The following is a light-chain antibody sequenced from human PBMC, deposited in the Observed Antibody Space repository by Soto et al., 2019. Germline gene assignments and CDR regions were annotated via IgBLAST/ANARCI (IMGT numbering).Light chain of an antibody. V-gene: IGKV1-39*01. CDR2: AGS. CDR1: QTIGRY. J-gene: IGKJ2*01. CDR3: QQSFITPYT. Sequence: DIQMTQSPSSLSASGGDRVTITCRASQTIGRYLNWYQQQPGKAPKLLIYAGSNLQSGVPSRFSGTGSGTDFTLTISSLQPEDFATYYCQQSFITPYTFGQGTKVDIK.